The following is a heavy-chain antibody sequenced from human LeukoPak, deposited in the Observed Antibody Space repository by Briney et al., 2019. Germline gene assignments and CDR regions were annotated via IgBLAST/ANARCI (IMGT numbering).Heavy chain of an antibody. CDR3: AKCGTIQLWLRFDY. Sequence: GGSLRLSCAASGFTFSNAWMSWVRQAPGKGLEWVGRIKSKTDGGTTDYAAPVKGRFTISRDDSKNTLYLQMNSLRAEDTAVYYCAKCGTIQLWLRFDYWGQGTLVTVSS. CDR2: IKSKTDGGTT. D-gene: IGHD5-18*01. J-gene: IGHJ4*02. V-gene: IGHV3-15*01. CDR1: GFTFSNAW.